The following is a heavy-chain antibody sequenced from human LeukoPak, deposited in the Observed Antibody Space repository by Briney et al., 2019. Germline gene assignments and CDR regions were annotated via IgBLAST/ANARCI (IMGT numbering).Heavy chain of an antibody. CDR3: AKDQDYDILTGFYYYYGMDV. CDR1: GFTFSSYG. V-gene: IGHV3-30*18. D-gene: IGHD3-9*01. CDR2: ISYDGSNK. J-gene: IGHJ6*02. Sequence: GGSLRLSCAASGFTFSSYGMHWVRQAPGKGLEWVAVISYDGSNKYYADSVKGRFTISRDNSKNTLYLQMNSLRAEDTAVYYCAKDQDYDILTGFYYYYGMDVWGQGTTVTVSS.